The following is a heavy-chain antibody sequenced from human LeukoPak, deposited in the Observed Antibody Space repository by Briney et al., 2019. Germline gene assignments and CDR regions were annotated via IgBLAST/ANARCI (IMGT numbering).Heavy chain of an antibody. CDR1: GYTFTSYA. Sequence: GASVKVSCKASGYTFTSYAMNWVRQAPGQGLEWMGWINTNTGNPTYAQGFTGRFVFSLDTSVSTPYLQISSLKAEDTAVYYCAREPDSGCDKFGGDYWGQGTLVTVSS. V-gene: IGHV7-4-1*02. J-gene: IGHJ4*02. CDR2: INTNTGNP. D-gene: IGHD5-12*01. CDR3: AREPDSGCDKFGGDY.